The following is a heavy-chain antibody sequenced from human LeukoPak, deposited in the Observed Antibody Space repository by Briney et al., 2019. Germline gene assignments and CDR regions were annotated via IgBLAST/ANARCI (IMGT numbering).Heavy chain of an antibody. Sequence: GGSLRLSCAASGFTFSSYAMHWVRQAPGKGLEWVAVISYDGSNKYYADSVKGRFTISRDNSKNTLYLQMNSLRAEDTAVYYCARSGGVVIPNSDYWGQGTLVTVSS. CDR2: ISYDGSNK. V-gene: IGHV3-30-3*01. J-gene: IGHJ4*02. CDR3: ARSGGVVIPNSDY. D-gene: IGHD3-3*01. CDR1: GFTFSSYA.